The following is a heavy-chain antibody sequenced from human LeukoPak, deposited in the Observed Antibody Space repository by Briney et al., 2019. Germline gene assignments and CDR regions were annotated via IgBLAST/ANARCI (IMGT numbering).Heavy chain of an antibody. V-gene: IGHV4-4*02. J-gene: IGHJ4*02. D-gene: IGHD2-15*01. CDR1: GGSISSSNW. CDR3: ARRTLNCSGGSCFLRRFYYFDY. Sequence: SSETLSLTCAVSGGSISSSNWWSWVRQPPGKGLEWIGEIYHSGSTNYNPSLKSRVTISVDESKNQFSLKLSSVTAADTAVYYCARRTLNCSGGSCFLRRFYYFDYWGQGTLVTVSS. CDR2: IYHSGST.